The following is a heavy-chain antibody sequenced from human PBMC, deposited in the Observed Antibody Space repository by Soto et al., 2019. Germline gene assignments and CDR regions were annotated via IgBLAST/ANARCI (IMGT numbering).Heavy chain of an antibody. J-gene: IGHJ6*02. CDR3: AGDSFILGGMDV. D-gene: IGHD7-27*01. CDR1: GGSLSSGDYY. CDR2: IYYSGST. Sequence: QVQLQESGPGLVKPSQTLSLTCTVSGGSLSSGDYYWSWIRQPPGKGLEWIGYIYYSGSTYYNPSLKSRVTISVDTSKNQFSLELSSVTAADTAVYYCAGDSFILGGMDVWGQGTTVTVSS. V-gene: IGHV4-30-4*01.